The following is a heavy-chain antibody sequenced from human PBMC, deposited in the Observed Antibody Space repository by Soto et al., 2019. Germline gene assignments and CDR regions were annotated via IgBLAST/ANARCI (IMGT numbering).Heavy chain of an antibody. CDR2: SSGSGGST. CDR1: VFPFRRYA. D-gene: IGHD3-22*01. CDR3: ASMRVVVRTTDRA. Sequence: GGFREVSCAVSVFPFRRYAMSWVRQAPGKGLEWGSASSGSGGSTYYADSVKGRFTISRDNSKNTLYLQMNSLRAEDTAVYHCASMRVVVRTTDRAWGQGTRVTVAS. V-gene: IGHV3-23*01. J-gene: IGHJ5*02.